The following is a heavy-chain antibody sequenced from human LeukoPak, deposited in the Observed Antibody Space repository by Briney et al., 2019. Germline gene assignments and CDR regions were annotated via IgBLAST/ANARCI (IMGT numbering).Heavy chain of an antibody. D-gene: IGHD6-19*01. J-gene: IGHJ5*02. CDR3: AKALRSSGWYPFDP. CDR2: ISGSGGGT. Sequence: GGSLRLSCAASGFTFSSYAMRWVRQAPGKGLEWVSTISGSGGGTYYADSVEGRFTISRDNSKNTLYLQMNSLRAEDTAVYYCAKALRSSGWYPFDPWGQGTLVTVSS. V-gene: IGHV3-23*01. CDR1: GFTFSSYA.